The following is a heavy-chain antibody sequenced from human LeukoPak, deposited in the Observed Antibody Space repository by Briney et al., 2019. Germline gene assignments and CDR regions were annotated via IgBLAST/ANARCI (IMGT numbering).Heavy chain of an antibody. D-gene: IGHD2-15*01. V-gene: IGHV3-23*01. J-gene: IGHJ4*02. Sequence: GGSLRLSCAASGFTFSTYAMSWVRQAPGKRLEWVSAVSGDGTPYYADSVKGRFTISRDNSKNTLYLQMNSLRAEDTAVYYCAKERAQGCSGGSCYSADFDYWGQGTLVTVSS. CDR1: GFTFSTYA. CDR2: VSGDGTP. CDR3: AKERAQGCSGGSCYSADFDY.